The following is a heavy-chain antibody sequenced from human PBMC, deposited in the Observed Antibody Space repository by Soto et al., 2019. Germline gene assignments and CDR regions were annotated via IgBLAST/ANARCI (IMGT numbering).Heavy chain of an antibody. V-gene: IGHV4-59*01. J-gene: IGHJ3*02. Sequence: SETLSLTCTVSGGSISSYYWSWIRQPPGKGLEWIGYIYYSGSTNYNPSLKSRVTISVDTSKNQFSLKLSSVTAADTAVYYCAVLSRDGYHGAFDIWGQGTMVTVSS. CDR1: GGSISSYY. CDR3: AVLSRDGYHGAFDI. D-gene: IGHD5-12*01. CDR2: IYYSGST.